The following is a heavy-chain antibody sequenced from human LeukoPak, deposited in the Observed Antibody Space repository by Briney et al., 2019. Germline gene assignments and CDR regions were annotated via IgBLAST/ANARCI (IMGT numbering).Heavy chain of an antibody. J-gene: IGHJ4*02. CDR1: GGSISSYY. CDR2: IYTSGST. CDR3: ARVGIAVAGYSFDY. V-gene: IGHV4-4*07. Sequence: SETLSLTCTVSGGSISSYYWSWIRQPAGKGLEWIGRIYTSGSTNYNPSLKSRVTMSVDTSKNQFSLKLSSVTAADTAVYYCARVGIAVAGYSFDYWGQGTLVTVSS. D-gene: IGHD6-19*01.